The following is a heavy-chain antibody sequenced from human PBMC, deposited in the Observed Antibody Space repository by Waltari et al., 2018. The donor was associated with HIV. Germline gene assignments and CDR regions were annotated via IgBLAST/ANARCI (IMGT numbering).Heavy chain of an antibody. V-gene: IGHV3-21*01. CDR2: IISRLSDI. D-gene: IGHD3-22*01. CDR1: GFTFSSST. J-gene: IGHJ4*02. CDR3: ARLFGSYDYDAAGYYFDS. Sequence: VQLVESGGGLVKPGGSLRLFCACSGFTFSSSTITRVRQAQGRGVESVSLIISRLSDIYMAVSLKGRITIPGDSAKGSVFRQMNRLRAYNTAVYYCARLFGSYDYDAAGYYFDSWGQGTLGTFSS.